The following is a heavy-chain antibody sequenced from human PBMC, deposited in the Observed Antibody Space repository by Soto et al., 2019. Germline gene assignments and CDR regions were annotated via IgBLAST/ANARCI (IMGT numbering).Heavy chain of an antibody. CDR1: GFTFSSYS. CDR2: ISSSSSYI. V-gene: IGHV3-21*04. Sequence: GGSLRLSCAASGFTFSSYSMNWVRQAPGKGLEWVSSISSSSSYIYYADSVKGRFTISRDNAKNSLYLQMNSLRAEDTALYYCARRLEHYYYYGMDVWGQGTTVTVSS. J-gene: IGHJ6*02. CDR3: ARRLEHYYYYGMDV. D-gene: IGHD1-1*01.